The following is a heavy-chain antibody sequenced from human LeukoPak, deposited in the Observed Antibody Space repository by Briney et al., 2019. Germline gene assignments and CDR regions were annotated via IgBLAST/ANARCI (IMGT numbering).Heavy chain of an antibody. V-gene: IGHV4-39*07. J-gene: IGHJ4*02. CDR3: TTAYCSGGSCHFDY. CDR1: GGSISSSSYY. D-gene: IGHD2-15*01. CDR2: IYYSGST. Sequence: SETLSLTCTVSGGSISSSSYYWGWIRQPPGKGLEWIGSIYYSGSTYYNPSLKSRVTISVDTSKNQFSLKLSSVTAEDTAVYYCTTAYCSGGSCHFDYWGQGTLVTVSS.